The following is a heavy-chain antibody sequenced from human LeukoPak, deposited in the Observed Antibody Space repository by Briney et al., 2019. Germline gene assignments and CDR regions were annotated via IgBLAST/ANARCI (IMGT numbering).Heavy chain of an antibody. V-gene: IGHV3-30*03. CDR3: ARDYDYIWGSYRPGGLDY. J-gene: IGHJ4*02. Sequence: GRSLRLSCAASGFTFSSYGMHWVRQAPGKGLEWVAVISYDGSNKYYADSVKGRFTISRDNSKNTLYLQMNSLRAEDTAVYYCARDYDYIWGSYRPGGLDYWGQGTLVTVSS. CDR2: ISYDGSNK. D-gene: IGHD3-16*02. CDR1: GFTFSSYG.